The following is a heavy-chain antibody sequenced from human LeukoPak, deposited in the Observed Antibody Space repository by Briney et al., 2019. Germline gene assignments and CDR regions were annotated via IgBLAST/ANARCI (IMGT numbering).Heavy chain of an antibody. Sequence: ASVKVSCKASGYTFTGYYMHWVRQAPGQGLEWMGWINPNSGGTNYAQKFQGWVTMTRDTSISTAYMELSRLRSEDTAVYYCATTPGVGATKGPLDYWGQGTLVTVSS. V-gene: IGHV1-2*04. J-gene: IGHJ4*02. CDR3: ATTPGVGATKGPLDY. CDR1: GYTFTGYY. CDR2: INPNSGGT. D-gene: IGHD1-26*01.